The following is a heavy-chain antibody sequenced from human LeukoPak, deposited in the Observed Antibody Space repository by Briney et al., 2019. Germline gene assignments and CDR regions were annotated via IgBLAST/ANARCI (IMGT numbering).Heavy chain of an antibody. Sequence: GGSLRLSCVVSGFTFNNYAMSWVRQAPGKGLEWVSIISSGTDTDYADSVKGRFIISRDNSNNTLYLQMKSLRAEDTAIYYCAKMRYYDILTGYLNCFDPWGQGTLVSVSS. D-gene: IGHD3-9*01. J-gene: IGHJ5*02. CDR1: GFTFNNYA. V-gene: IGHV3-23*01. CDR3: AKMRYYDILTGYLNCFDP. CDR2: ISSGTDT.